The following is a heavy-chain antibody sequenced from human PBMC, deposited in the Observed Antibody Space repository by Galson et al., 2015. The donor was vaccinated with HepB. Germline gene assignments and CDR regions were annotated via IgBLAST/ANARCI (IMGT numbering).Heavy chain of an antibody. J-gene: IGHJ6*02. Sequence: PALVKPTQTLTLTCTFSGFSLSTSGMCVSWIRQPPGKALEWLALIDWDDDKYYSTSLKTRLTISKDTSKNQVVLTMTNMDPVDTATYYCARIPGYSYGRFYYYYYGMDVWGQGTTVTVSS. CDR2: IDWDDDK. D-gene: IGHD5-18*01. CDR1: GFSLSTSGMC. CDR3: ARIPGYSYGRFYYYYYGMDV. V-gene: IGHV2-70*01.